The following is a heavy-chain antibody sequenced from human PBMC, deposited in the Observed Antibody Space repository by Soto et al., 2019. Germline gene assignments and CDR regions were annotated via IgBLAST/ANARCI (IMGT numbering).Heavy chain of an antibody. Sequence: EVQLVESGGGLVKPGGSLRLACAASGFTFSSYSMNWVRQAPGKGLEWVSSISSSSSYIYYADSVKGRFTISRDNATNSLYLQMNSLRAEDTAVYYCARMGSQRYYYYGMDVWGQGTTVTVSS. J-gene: IGHJ6*02. CDR2: ISSSSSYI. CDR1: GFTFSSYS. V-gene: IGHV3-21*01. CDR3: ARMGSQRYYYYGMDV. D-gene: IGHD6-25*01.